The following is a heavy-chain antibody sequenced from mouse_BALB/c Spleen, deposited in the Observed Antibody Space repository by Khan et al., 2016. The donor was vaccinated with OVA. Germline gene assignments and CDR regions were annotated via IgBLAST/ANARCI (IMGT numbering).Heavy chain of an antibody. J-gene: IGHJ3*01. D-gene: IGHD1-2*01. V-gene: IGHV1-77*01. CDR2: ISPGSGDT. CDR1: GYTFTDYY. CDR3: ARRNYFGYTFAY. Sequence: QVQLQQPGAELARPGASVKLSCKASGYTFTDYYINWVKQRTGQGLEWIGEISPGSGDTYYNERFKGKATLTADKSSSTAYMQLSSLTSEDSAVYCCARRNYFGYTFAYWGQGTLVTVSA.